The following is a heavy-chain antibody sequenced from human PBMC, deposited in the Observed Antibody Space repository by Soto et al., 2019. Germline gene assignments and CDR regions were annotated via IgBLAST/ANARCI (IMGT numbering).Heavy chain of an antibody. Sequence: VQLLESGGGLVQPGGSLRLSCAASGFTFSSYAMSWVRQAPGKGLEWVSAISGSGGSTYYADSVKGRFTISRDNSKNTLYLQMNSLRAEDTAVYYCAKDTTVVVPAAIYGMDVWGQGTTVTVSS. CDR2: ISGSGGST. V-gene: IGHV3-23*01. D-gene: IGHD2-2*01. CDR1: GFTFSSYA. CDR3: AKDTTVVVPAAIYGMDV. J-gene: IGHJ6*02.